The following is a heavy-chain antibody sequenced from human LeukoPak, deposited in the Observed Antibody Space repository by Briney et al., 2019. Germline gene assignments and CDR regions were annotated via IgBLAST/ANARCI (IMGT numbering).Heavy chain of an antibody. J-gene: IGHJ4*02. CDR1: EFSVSSNY. Sequence: PGGSLRLSCAVSEFSVSSNYMNWVRQAPGKGLEWVSVIYSGGATYYADSVRGRFTISRDNSKNMVSLQMTSLGAEDTAVYYCAGERFSGPDDYWGQGTLVTVSS. CDR3: AGERFSGPDDY. D-gene: IGHD6-19*01. V-gene: IGHV3-53*01. CDR2: IYSGGAT.